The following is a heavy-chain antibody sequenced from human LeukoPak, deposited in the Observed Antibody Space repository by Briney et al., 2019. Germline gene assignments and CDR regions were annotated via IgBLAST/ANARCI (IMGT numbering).Heavy chain of an antibody. Sequence: GASVKASRKASGGTFSSYAISWVRQAPGQGLEWMGGIIPIFGTANYAQKFQGRVTITTDESTSTAYMELSSLRSEDTAVYYCARASSIAARPRWFDPWGQGTLVTVSS. CDR2: IIPIFGTA. CDR3: ARASSIAARPRWFDP. J-gene: IGHJ5*02. D-gene: IGHD6-6*01. V-gene: IGHV1-69*05. CDR1: GGTFSSYA.